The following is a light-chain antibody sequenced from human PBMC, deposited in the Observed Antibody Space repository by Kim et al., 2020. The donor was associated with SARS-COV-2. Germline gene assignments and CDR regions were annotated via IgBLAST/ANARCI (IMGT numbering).Light chain of an antibody. V-gene: IGKV3-15*01. CDR2: GAS. Sequence: PGERATLSCRASQSVSTNLAWYQQKPGQAPRLLIYGASTRATGIPARFSGSGSGTEFTLTISSLQSEDFALYYCHQYNHWPRGTFGQGTRLEIK. CDR3: HQYNHWPRGT. J-gene: IGKJ5*01. CDR1: QSVSTN.